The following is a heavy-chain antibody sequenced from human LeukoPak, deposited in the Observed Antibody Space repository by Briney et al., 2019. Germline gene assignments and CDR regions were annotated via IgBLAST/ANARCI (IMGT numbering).Heavy chain of an antibody. CDR3: AKAHCGSASCSRADY. CDR2: ITSSGGST. D-gene: IGHD2-2*01. CDR1: GFTFSTYA. Sequence: PGGSLRLSCAASGFTFSTYAMSWVRQAPGKGLEWVLAITSSGGSTFYADSVKGRFTISTHNSENTVYLQMNSLTVEDTAVYYCAKAHCGSASCSRADYWGKGTQVTVSS. V-gene: IGHV3-23*01. J-gene: IGHJ4*02.